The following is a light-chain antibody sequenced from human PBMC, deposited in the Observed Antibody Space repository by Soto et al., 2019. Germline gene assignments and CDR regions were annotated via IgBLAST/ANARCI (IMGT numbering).Light chain of an antibody. CDR3: QHCGNSRYT. CDR1: QSVRTSD. V-gene: IGKV3-20*01. J-gene: IGKJ2*01. Sequence: EVVLTQSPGTLSLSPGERATLSCRASQSVRTSDVTWYQHQPGQAPRLLIYGAFNRATDIPDRFSGSGSGTHFTLTISRLEAEDFAVYYCQHCGNSRYTFGQGTRLEIK. CDR2: GAF.